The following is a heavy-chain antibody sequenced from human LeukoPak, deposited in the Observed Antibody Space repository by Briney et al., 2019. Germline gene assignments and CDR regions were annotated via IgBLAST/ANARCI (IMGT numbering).Heavy chain of an antibody. V-gene: IGHV4-59*08. D-gene: IGHD1-26*01. J-gene: IGHJ3*02. Sequence: SETLSLTCTVSGGSMSSYYWSWIRQPPGKELEWIGYIYDSGSTNYNPSLKSRVTISVDTSNNQFSLKLTSVTAADTAVYYCARHGTSGIYRRPFDIWGQGTMVTVSS. CDR3: ARHGTSGIYRRPFDI. CDR1: GGSMSSYY. CDR2: IYDSGST.